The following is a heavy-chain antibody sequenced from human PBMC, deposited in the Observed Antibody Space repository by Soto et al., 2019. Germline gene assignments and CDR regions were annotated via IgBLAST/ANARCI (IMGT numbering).Heavy chain of an antibody. CDR1: GYTFTNYG. CDR3: AREGQAPYYYYGMDV. V-gene: IGHV1-18*01. Sequence: QVQVVQSGDEVKKPGASVKVSCKASGYTFTNYGFSWVRQAPGQGLEWMGWISGYNGNTKYAEKFQGRVTMTTDTSXXTAHLARRSLRSDDTAVYYCAREGQAPYYYYGMDVWGQGTAVTVSS. J-gene: IGHJ6*02. CDR2: ISGYNGNT.